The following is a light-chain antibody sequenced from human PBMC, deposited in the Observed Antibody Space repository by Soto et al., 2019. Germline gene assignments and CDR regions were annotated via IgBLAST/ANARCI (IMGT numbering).Light chain of an antibody. J-gene: IGLJ1*01. CDR3: ASWDDGRNL. CDR2: RNN. Sequence: QSVLTQPPSVSGAPGQRVTISCSGSSSNIGSYFVFWYQHLPGTAPKLLIYRNNERPSGVPDRFSGSKSGTPASLAINGLRSEDEADYYCASWDDGRNLFGTGTKVTVL. CDR1: SSNIGSYF. V-gene: IGLV1-47*01.